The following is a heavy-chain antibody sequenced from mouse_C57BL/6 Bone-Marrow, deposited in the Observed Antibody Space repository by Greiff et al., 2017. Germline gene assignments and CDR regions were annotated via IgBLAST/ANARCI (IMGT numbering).Heavy chain of an antibody. V-gene: IGHV2-5*01. CDR1: GFSLTSYG. Sequence: VNLVESGPGLVQPSQSLSITCTVSGFSLTSYGVHWVRQSPGKGLEWLGVIWRGGSTDNNAAFMSRQSITKDNSKSQVFFKKNSMQADDTAIYYCAKTFYGNYWYFDVWGTGTTVTVSS. D-gene: IGHD2-10*01. CDR3: AKTFYGNYWYFDV. J-gene: IGHJ1*03. CDR2: IWRGGST.